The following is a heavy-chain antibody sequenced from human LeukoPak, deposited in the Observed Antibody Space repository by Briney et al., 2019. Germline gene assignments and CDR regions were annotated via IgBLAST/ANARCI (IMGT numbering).Heavy chain of an antibody. D-gene: IGHD3-10*01. CDR3: ARVTMVRGVDY. J-gene: IGHJ4*02. V-gene: IGHV3-48*04. CDR2: ISSSSSPI. CDR1: GFTLSGYS. Sequence: PGGSLRLSCAVSGFTLSGYSMNWVRQAPGKGLEWVSYISSSSSPIYYADFVNGRFTISRDNTKNSLYLQMNSLGAEDTAVYYGARVTMVRGVDYWGQGTLVTVSS.